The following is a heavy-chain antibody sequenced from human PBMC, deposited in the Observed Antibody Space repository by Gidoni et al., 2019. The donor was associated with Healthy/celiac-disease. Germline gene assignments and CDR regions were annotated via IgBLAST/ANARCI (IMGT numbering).Heavy chain of an antibody. J-gene: IGHJ6*02. D-gene: IGHD2-15*01. Sequence: QVQLVESGGGVVQPGRSLRLSCAASGFTFSRYAVHWFRQAPGKGLEWVSVRSYDGSNKYYADSVKGRFTISRDNSKNTLYLQMNSLRAEDTAVYYCARDGGLGYCSGGSCYSLDYYYYGMDVWGQGTTVTVSS. V-gene: IGHV3-30-3*01. CDR1: GFTFSRYA. CDR3: ARDGGLGYCSGGSCYSLDYYYYGMDV. CDR2: RSYDGSNK.